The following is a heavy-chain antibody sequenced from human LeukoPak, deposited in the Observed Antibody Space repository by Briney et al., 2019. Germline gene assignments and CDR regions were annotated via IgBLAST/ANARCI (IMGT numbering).Heavy chain of an antibody. CDR2: IRYDGSNK. D-gene: IGHD6-13*01. Sequence: GGSLRLSCAASGFTFSSYGMHWVRQAPGKGLEWVAFIRYDGSNKYYADSVKGRFTISRDNSKNTLYLQMNSLRAEDTAVYYCAKGLRIAAAEPIWGQGTMVTVSS. V-gene: IGHV3-30*02. CDR3: AKGLRIAAAEPI. CDR1: GFTFSSYG. J-gene: IGHJ3*02.